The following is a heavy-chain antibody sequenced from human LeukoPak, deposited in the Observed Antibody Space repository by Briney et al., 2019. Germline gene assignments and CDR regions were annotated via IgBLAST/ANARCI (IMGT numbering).Heavy chain of an antibody. CDR3: AKPLGQHRQPSWGAFDY. J-gene: IGHJ4*02. CDR2: ISGSGGST. Sequence: GGSLRLSCAASGFTFSSYAMSWVRQAPGKGLEWVSAISGSGGSTYYADSVKGRFTISRDNSKNTLYLQMNSLRAEDTAVYYCAKPLGQHRQPSWGAFDYWGQGTLVTVSS. CDR1: GFTFSSYA. D-gene: IGHD7-27*01. V-gene: IGHV3-23*01.